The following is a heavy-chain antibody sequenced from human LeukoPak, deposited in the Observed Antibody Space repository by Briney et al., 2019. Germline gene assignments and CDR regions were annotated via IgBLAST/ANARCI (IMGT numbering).Heavy chain of an antibody. CDR3: ARLEGIRAYDY. Sequence: GGSLRLSCAASGFTFSNDWMHWVRQAPGKGLEWVSYISRSGSAIYYADSVKGRFTISRDNAKNSVFLQMHSLRAEDTAVYYCARLEGIRAYDYWGQGTLVIVSS. CDR2: ISRSGSAI. V-gene: IGHV3-48*04. CDR1: GFTFSNDW. J-gene: IGHJ4*02. D-gene: IGHD3-10*01.